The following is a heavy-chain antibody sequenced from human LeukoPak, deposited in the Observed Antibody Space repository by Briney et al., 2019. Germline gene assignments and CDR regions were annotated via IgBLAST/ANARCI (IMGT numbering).Heavy chain of an antibody. Sequence: SETLSLTCTVSGGSISSGDYYWSWIRQPPGKGLEWIGYIYYSGSTYYNPSLKSRVTISVDRSKSQFSLKLSSVTAADTAVYYCARGRDYDAFDIWGQGTMVTVSS. J-gene: IGHJ3*02. D-gene: IGHD3/OR15-3a*01. CDR2: IYYSGST. CDR3: ARGRDYDAFDI. V-gene: IGHV4-30-4*01. CDR1: GGSISSGDYY.